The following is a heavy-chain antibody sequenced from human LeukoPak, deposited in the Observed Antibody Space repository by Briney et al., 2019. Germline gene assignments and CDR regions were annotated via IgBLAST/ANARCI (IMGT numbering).Heavy chain of an antibody. D-gene: IGHD3-22*01. J-gene: IGHJ4*02. V-gene: IGHV3-48*03. CDR3: ARLITMIGADY. CDR1: GFTFSSYE. Sequence: PGTSLRLSCAASGFTFSSYEMNWVRQAPGKGLEWVSYISSSGTTIYYADSVKGRFTISRDNAKNSLYLQMNSLRAEDTAVYYCARLITMIGADYWGQGTLVTVSS. CDR2: ISSSGTTI.